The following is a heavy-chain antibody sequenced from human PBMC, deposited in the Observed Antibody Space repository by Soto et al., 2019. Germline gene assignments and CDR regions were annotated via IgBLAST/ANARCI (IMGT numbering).Heavy chain of an antibody. D-gene: IGHD4-17*01. V-gene: IGHV1-69*01. J-gene: IGHJ6*02. CDR3: ASRTTVTMSDYYYFYGMDV. Sequence: QVQLVQSGAEVKKPGSSVKVSCKASGGTFSSYAISWVRQAPGQGLEWMGGIIPIFGTANYAQKFQGRVMITADEATSTAYMGLSSLRSEDRAVYYCASRTTVTMSDYYYFYGMDVWGQGTTVTVSS. CDR1: GGTFSSYA. CDR2: IIPIFGTA.